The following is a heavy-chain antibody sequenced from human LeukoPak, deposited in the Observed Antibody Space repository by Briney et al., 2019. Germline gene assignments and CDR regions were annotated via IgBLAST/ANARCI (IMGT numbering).Heavy chain of an antibody. J-gene: IGHJ4*02. D-gene: IGHD3-10*01. CDR1: GFTVSSNY. V-gene: IGHV3-66*01. CDR2: IYSGGST. Sequence: GGSLRLSCAASGFTVSSNYMSWVRQAPGKGLEWVSVIYSGGSTYYADSVKGRFTISRDNSMNTLYLQTNSLRAEDTAVYYCARVPRHYYGSGSYPHWGQGTLVTVSS. CDR3: ARVPRHYYGSGSYPH.